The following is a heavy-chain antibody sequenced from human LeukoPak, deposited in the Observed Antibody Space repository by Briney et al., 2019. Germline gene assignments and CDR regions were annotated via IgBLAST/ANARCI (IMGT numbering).Heavy chain of an antibody. CDR2: ISYDGSNK. D-gene: IGHD5-18*01. J-gene: IGHJ4*02. Sequence: GGSLRLSCAAPGFTFSSYGMHWVRQAPGKGLEWVAVISYDGSNKYYADSVKGRFTISRDNSKNTLYLQMNSLRAEDTAVYYCAKVDGTAMVYYFDYWGQGTLVTVSS. CDR1: GFTFSSYG. CDR3: AKVDGTAMVYYFDY. V-gene: IGHV3-30*18.